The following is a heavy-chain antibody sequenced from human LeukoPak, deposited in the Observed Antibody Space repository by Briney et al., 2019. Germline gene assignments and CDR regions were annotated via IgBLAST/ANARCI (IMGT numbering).Heavy chain of an antibody. D-gene: IGHD3-10*01. CDR3: ASSGERGMVRGVPDY. CDR2: ISSSSYYI. CDR1: GFTFSSYS. V-gene: IGHV3-21*01. J-gene: IGHJ4*02. Sequence: TGGSLRLSCAASGFTFSSYSMNWVRQAPGKGLEWVSSISSSSYYIYYVDSVKGRFTISRDNAKSSLYVQMNSLRAEDTAVYYCASSGERGMVRGVPDYWGQGTLVTVSS.